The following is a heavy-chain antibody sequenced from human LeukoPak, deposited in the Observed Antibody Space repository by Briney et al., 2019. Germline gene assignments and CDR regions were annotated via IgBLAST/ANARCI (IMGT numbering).Heavy chain of an antibody. CDR3: ARGSSGDY. CDR1: GFTFSSYA. J-gene: IGHJ4*02. CDR2: ISYDGSNK. D-gene: IGHD3-22*01. V-gene: IGHV3-30-3*01. Sequence: GESLRLSCAASGFTFSSYAMHWVRQAPGKGLEWVAVISYDGSNKYYADSVKGRFTISRDNSKNTLYLQMNSLRAEDTAVYYCARGSSGDYWGQGTLVTVSS.